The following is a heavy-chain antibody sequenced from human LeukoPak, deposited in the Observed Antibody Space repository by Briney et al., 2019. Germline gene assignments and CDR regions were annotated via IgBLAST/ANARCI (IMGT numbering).Heavy chain of an antibody. CDR2: ISSSGSTI. Sequence: GGSLRLSCAASGFTFSDYYMSWIRQAPGKGLEWVSYISSSGSTIYYADSVKGRFTISRDNFKNTLYLQMNSLRAEDTAVYYCAKEVIVGVSFDYWGQGTLVTVSS. CDR1: GFTFSDYY. J-gene: IGHJ4*02. V-gene: IGHV3-11*01. D-gene: IGHD1-26*01. CDR3: AKEVIVGVSFDY.